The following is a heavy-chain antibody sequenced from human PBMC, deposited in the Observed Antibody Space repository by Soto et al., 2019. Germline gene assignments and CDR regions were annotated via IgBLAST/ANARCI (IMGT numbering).Heavy chain of an antibody. Sequence: QVELVQSGAEVKKPGASVKVSCKASGHTFTSYAMHWVRQAPGQRLEWMGWINAGNGNTKYSQKFQGRVTITRDTSASSAYMDLSSLRSEDTAVYYCSRGLNGYLYFFDYWGQGTLVTVSS. CDR2: INAGNGNT. V-gene: IGHV1-3*01. D-gene: IGHD5-18*01. CDR1: GHTFTSYA. CDR3: SRGLNGYLYFFDY. J-gene: IGHJ4*02.